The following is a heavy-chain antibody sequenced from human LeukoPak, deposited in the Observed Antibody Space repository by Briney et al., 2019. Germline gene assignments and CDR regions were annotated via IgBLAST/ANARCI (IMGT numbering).Heavy chain of an antibody. J-gene: IGHJ6*02. Sequence: GGSLRLSCAASGFTFSSPWMHWVRQAPGKGLVWVSRIDSDGSSTSYVDSVQGRFTISRDNAKNTLYLQMNGLRAEDTAVYYCAGTIPFHYGMDVWGQGTTVIVSS. CDR1: GFTFSSPW. CDR3: AGTIPFHYGMDV. D-gene: IGHD2-2*02. V-gene: IGHV3-74*01. CDR2: IDSDGSST.